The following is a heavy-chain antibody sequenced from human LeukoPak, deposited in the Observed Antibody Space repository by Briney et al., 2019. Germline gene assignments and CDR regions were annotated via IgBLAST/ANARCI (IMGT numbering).Heavy chain of an antibody. V-gene: IGHV1-3*01. CDR2: INAGNGNT. CDR3: ARMYSSSWSAPDY. Sequence: PLASVKVSCTASGYTFTSYAMHWVRQAPGQRLEWMGWINAGNGNTEYSQKFQGRVTITRDTSASTAYMELSSLRSEDTAVYYRARMYSSSWSAPDYWGQGTLVTVSS. CDR1: GYTFTSYA. J-gene: IGHJ4*02. D-gene: IGHD6-13*01.